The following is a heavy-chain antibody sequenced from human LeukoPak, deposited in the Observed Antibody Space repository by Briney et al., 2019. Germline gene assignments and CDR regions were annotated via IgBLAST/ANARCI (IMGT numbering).Heavy chain of an antibody. J-gene: IGHJ4*02. CDR2: IYHSGTT. D-gene: IGHD3-9*01. Sequence: PSETLSLTCTVSGGSISSSNFFWAWVRQPPGKGLEWIATIYHSGTTYYNPSLKSRVTIPLDTSKNQFSLELRSVTAADTAVYYCARHSPFYDILTGPMFDYWGQGTLVTVSS. CDR3: ARHSPFYDILTGPMFDY. V-gene: IGHV4-39*01. CDR1: GGSISSSNFF.